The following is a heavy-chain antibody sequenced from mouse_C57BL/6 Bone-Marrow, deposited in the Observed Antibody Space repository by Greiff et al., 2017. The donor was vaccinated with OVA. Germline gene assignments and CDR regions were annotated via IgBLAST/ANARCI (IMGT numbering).Heavy chain of an antibody. D-gene: IGHD2-5*01. J-gene: IGHJ3*01. CDR1: GYTFTDYN. CDR2: INPNNGGT. V-gene: IGHV1-18*01. Sequence: EVQLQQSGPELVKPGASVKIPCKASGYTFTDYNMDWVKQSHGKSLEWIGDINPNNGGTIYNQKFKGKATLTVDKSSSTAYMELRSLTSEDTAVYYCARGDYSNYEFAYWGQGTLVTVSA. CDR3: ARGDYSNYEFAY.